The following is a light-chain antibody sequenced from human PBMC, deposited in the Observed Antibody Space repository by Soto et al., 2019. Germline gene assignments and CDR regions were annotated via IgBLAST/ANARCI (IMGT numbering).Light chain of an antibody. CDR1: NSNIGAGYD. CDR3: QSYDGSLSGYV. CDR2: GNS. J-gene: IGLJ1*01. Sequence: QSVLTQPPSVSGAPGQRVTISCTGSNSNIGAGYDVHWYQQLPGTAPKVLIYGNSNRPSGVPDRFSGSKSGTSASLAITGLQAEDEADYYCQSYDGSLSGYVFGTGTKLTVL. V-gene: IGLV1-40*01.